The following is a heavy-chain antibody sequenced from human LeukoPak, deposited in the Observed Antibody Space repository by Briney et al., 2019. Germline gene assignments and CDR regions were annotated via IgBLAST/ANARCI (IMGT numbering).Heavy chain of an antibody. V-gene: IGHV4-4*02. Sequence: SETLSLTCAVSSDSISSSYWWSWVRQPPGKELEWIAEIYHSGSTNYNPSLKSRVTISVDKSKNQLSLKLTSVTAADTAVYYCARDPVATPGTAFDYWGQGTLVTVSS. CDR3: ARDPVATPGTAFDY. J-gene: IGHJ4*02. D-gene: IGHD1-1*01. CDR2: IYHSGST. CDR1: SDSISSSYW.